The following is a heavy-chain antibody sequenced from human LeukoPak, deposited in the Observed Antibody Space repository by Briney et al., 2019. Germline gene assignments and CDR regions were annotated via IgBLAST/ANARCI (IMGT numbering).Heavy chain of an antibody. D-gene: IGHD2-15*01. Sequence: GGSLRLSCAASGFTFSSYAMSWVRQAPGKGLEWVGRIKSKTDGGTTDYAAPVKGRFTISRDDSKNTLYLQMNSLKTEDTAVYYCTTDLPPFYCSGGSCHNYWGQGTLVTVSS. V-gene: IGHV3-15*01. CDR1: GFTFSSYA. J-gene: IGHJ4*02. CDR2: IKSKTDGGTT. CDR3: TTDLPPFYCSGGSCHNY.